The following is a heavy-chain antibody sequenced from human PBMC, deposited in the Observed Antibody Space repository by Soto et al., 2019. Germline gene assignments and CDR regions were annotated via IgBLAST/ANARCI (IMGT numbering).Heavy chain of an antibody. D-gene: IGHD3-3*01. J-gene: IGHJ6*02. CDR3: AGEMSPDFSHYYTGLGV. CDR1: GFNFNDYF. Sequence: QVQLVESGGGVVKAGESLRLSCAASGFNFNDYFMTWVRQTPGKGLEWVAYIGNSGNPIYYGGSVKGRFTVSRDNARKAVYPQMNSFQADGPAIYYCAGEMSPDFSHYYTGLGVWGQGTT. V-gene: IGHV3-11*01. CDR2: IGNSGNPI.